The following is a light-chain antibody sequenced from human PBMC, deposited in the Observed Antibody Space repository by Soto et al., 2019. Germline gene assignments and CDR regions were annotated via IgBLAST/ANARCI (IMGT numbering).Light chain of an antibody. J-gene: IGLJ3*02. CDR3: QSYDSPKEV. Sequence: NFMLTQPHSVSESPGKTVTISCTRSSGRVASNYVQWYQQRPGRAPTTVIFEDDQRPSGVPDRFSGSIDSSSNSAFLTISGLKTEDEADYYCQSYDSPKEVFGGGTKVTVL. CDR1: SGRVASNY. V-gene: IGLV6-57*04. CDR2: EDD.